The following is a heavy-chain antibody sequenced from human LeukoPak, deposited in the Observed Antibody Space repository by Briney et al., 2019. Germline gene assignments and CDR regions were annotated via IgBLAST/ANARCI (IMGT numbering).Heavy chain of an antibody. V-gene: IGHV3-23*01. D-gene: IGHD3-22*01. CDR2: ISGSGGST. J-gene: IGHJ4*02. CDR1: GFSFSNYW. CDR3: AKAPPYYYDSSGTGDY. Sequence: GGSLRLSCAASGFSFSNYWMNWVRQAPGKGLEWVSAISGSGGSTYYADSVKGRFTISRDNSKNTLYLQMNSLRAEDTAVYYCAKAPPYYYDSSGTGDYWGQGTLVTDSS.